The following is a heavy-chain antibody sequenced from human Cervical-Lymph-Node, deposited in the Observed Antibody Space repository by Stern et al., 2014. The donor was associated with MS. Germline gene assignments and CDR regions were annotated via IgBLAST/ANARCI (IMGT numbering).Heavy chain of an antibody. J-gene: IGHJ5*02. CDR1: GGSISNTGYY. CDR3: ARSYSSGLDH. CDR2: IFHSGST. D-gene: IGHD3-22*01. Sequence: VQLVESGPGLVKPSQTLSLTCTVSGGSISNTGYYWSWIRQYPGKGLEWIGFIFHSGSTLYNPSFTGRAIISVDTSKNQFFLELNSVTATDTAVYYCARSYSSGLDHWGQGTLVTVSS. V-gene: IGHV4-31*03.